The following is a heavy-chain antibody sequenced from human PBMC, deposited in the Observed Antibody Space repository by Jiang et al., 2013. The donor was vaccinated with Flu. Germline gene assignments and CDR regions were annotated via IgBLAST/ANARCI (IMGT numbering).Heavy chain of an antibody. J-gene: IGHJ4*02. CDR3: AESYYDSSGYPSGFDY. V-gene: IGHV3-33*06. Sequence: VQLVESGGGVVQPGRSLRLSCAASGFTFSSYGMHWVRQAPGKGLEWVAVIWYDGSNKYYADSVKGRFTISRDNSKNTLYLQMNNLSTEDTAVYYCAESYYDSSGYPSGFDYWGQGTLVSVSS. D-gene: IGHD3-22*01. CDR1: GFTFSSYG. CDR2: IWYDGSNK.